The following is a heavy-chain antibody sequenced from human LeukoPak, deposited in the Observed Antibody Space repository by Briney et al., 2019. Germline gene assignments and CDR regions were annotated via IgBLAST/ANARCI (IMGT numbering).Heavy chain of an antibody. CDR2: IYYSGST. CDR3: AREAHCSGGSCYYADY. CDR1: GGSFSSGGYF. V-gene: IGHV4-61*08. D-gene: IGHD2-15*01. Sequence: SETLSLSCTVSGGSFSSGGYFWSWIRQPAGKGLEWIGYIYYSGSTNYNPSLKSRVTISKDTSKNQFSLKLSSVTAADTAVYYCAREAHCSGGSCYYADYWGQGNLDTVSS. J-gene: IGHJ4*02.